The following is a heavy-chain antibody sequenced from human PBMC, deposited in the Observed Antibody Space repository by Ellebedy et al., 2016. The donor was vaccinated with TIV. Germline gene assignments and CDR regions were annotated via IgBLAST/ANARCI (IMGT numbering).Heavy chain of an antibody. CDR1: GFTFSSFG. V-gene: IGHV3-33*01. CDR3: ARSRDQVNWNDVRHYYGMDV. Sequence: GGSLRLSXAASGFTFSSFGMHWVRQAPGKGLEWVAVIWYDGSNKYYADSVKGRFTISRDNSKNTLYLQMNSLRVEDTAVYYCARSRDQVNWNDVRHYYGMDVWGQGTTVTVSS. J-gene: IGHJ6*02. CDR2: IWYDGSNK. D-gene: IGHD1-1*01.